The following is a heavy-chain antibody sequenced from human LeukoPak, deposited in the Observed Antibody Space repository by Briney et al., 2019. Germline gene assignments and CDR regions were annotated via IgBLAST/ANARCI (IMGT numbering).Heavy chain of an antibody. CDR1: GFTFTSYD. J-gene: IGHJ5*02. Sequence: GASVKVSCKASGFTFTSYDINWVRQASGQGLEWMGWISAYNGNTNYAQKLQGRVTMTTDTSTSTAYMELRSLRSDDTAVYYCARGSSSWYYPYNWFDPWGQGTLVTVSS. V-gene: IGHV1-18*01. CDR2: ISAYNGNT. D-gene: IGHD6-13*01. CDR3: ARGSSSWYYPYNWFDP.